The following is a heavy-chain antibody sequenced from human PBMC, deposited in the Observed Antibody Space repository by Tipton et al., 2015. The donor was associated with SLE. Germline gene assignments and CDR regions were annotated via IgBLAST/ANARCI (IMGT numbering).Heavy chain of an antibody. V-gene: IGHV3-13*01. J-gene: IGHJ3*01. CDR3: ARGGSDAFDF. CDR1: GFTFSSYD. Sequence: SLRLSCAASGFTFSSYDMHWVRQATGKGLEWVSAIGTAGDTYYPGSVKGRFTISRENAKHSLYLQMTNLRAGDTAVYYCARGGSDAFDFWGQGTRVTASS. CDR2: IGTAGDT. D-gene: IGHD3-16*01.